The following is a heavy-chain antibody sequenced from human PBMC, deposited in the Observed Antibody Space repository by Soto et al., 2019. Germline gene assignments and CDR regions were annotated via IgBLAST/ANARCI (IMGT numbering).Heavy chain of an antibody. CDR3: AREGGFLGLGATPAY. J-gene: IGHJ4*02. D-gene: IGHD3-16*01. CDR1: EFTFSVDG. CDR2: LSYDEINK. V-gene: IGHV3-30-3*01. Sequence: PWGSLRLSCATSEFTFSVDGIHWLPQAPIKGLEFVALLSYDEINKYYADSVKGRFTVSRDDSKNTVSLQVNSLRPEDTAIYYCAREGGFLGLGATPAYWGQGTLVTV.